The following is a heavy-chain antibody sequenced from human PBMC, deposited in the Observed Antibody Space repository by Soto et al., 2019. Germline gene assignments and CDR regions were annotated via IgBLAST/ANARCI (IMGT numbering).Heavy chain of an antibody. Sequence: SVKVSCKASGFTFTSSAVQWVRQARGQRLEWIGWIVVGSGNTNYAQKFQERVTITRDMSTSTAYMELSSLRSEDTAVYYCAADTGDFWSGPYYYYGMDVSGQGTTVTVSS. CDR1: GFTFTSSA. J-gene: IGHJ6*02. V-gene: IGHV1-58*01. D-gene: IGHD3-3*01. CDR2: IVVGSGNT. CDR3: AADTGDFWSGPYYYYGMDV.